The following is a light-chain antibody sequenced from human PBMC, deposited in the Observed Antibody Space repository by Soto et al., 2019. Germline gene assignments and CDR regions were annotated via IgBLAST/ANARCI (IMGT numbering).Light chain of an antibody. J-gene: IGKJ4*01. CDR3: QQYEIWPLT. CDR2: DTS. V-gene: IGKV3-15*01. CDR1: QSVHNN. Sequence: EVVMTQSPATLSVSPGDRATLSCRASQSVHNNLAWYQQKPGQAPRLLIFDTSTRATDIPIRFTGGGSGTEFTLTISSLHSDDSAVSYCQQYEIWPLTFGGGPKVEIK.